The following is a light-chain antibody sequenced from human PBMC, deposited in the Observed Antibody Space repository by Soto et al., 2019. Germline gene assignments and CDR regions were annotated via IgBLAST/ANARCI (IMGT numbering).Light chain of an antibody. J-gene: IGKJ1*01. CDR2: KAS. V-gene: IGKV1-5*03. CDR1: SISSW. CDR3: QQYNTYLWT. Sequence: SISSWLAWYQQKPGKAPKLLIYKASSLESGVPSRFSGSGSGTEFSLTISSLQPDDFATYYCQQYNTYLWTFXQGTKVDIK.